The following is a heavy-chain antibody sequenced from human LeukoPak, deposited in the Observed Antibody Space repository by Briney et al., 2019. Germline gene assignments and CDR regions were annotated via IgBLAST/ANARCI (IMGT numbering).Heavy chain of an antibody. D-gene: IGHD2-15*01. J-gene: IGHJ3*02. CDR2: IKQDGSEK. Sequence: GGSLRLSCAASEFTFPMYWMTWVRQAPGKGLEWVADIKQDGSEKYYVDSVKGRFTISRQNAKNSLFVQMNSLRAEDTAVYYCARHRSGGSQDDAFDIWGQGTMVTVSS. V-gene: IGHV3-7*01. CDR3: ARHRSGGSQDDAFDI. CDR1: EFTFPMYW.